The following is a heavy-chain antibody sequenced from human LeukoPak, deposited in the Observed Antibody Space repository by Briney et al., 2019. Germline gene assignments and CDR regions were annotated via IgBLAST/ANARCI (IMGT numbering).Heavy chain of an antibody. Sequence: GRSLRLSCAASGFTFSNYGMHWVRQAPGKGLEWVAVIWSDGSNKYYADSVKGRFTISRDNSKNTLYLQMNSLRADDTAVFYCARDLYGDFSNFASWGQGTLVTVSS. CDR3: ARDLYGDFSNFAS. D-gene: IGHD4-17*01. J-gene: IGHJ4*02. V-gene: IGHV3-33*01. CDR1: GFTFSNYG. CDR2: IWSDGSNK.